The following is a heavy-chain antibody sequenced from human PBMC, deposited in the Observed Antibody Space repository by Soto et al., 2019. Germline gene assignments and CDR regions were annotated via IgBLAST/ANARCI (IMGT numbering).Heavy chain of an antibody. Sequence: QVQLQESGPGLVKPSQTLSLTCTVSGGSISSGDYYWSWIRQPPGKGLEWIGYIYYSGSTYYNPSLKSRVTISVDTSKNQFSLKLSYVTAADTAVYYCARVGRYYYDSSGYYTFDYWGQGTLVTVSS. D-gene: IGHD3-22*01. CDR2: IYYSGST. V-gene: IGHV4-30-4*01. J-gene: IGHJ4*02. CDR3: ARVGRYYYDSSGYYTFDY. CDR1: GGSISSGDYY.